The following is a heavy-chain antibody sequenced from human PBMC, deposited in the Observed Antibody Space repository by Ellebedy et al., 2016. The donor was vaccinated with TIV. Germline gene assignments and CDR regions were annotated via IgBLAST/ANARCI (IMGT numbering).Heavy chain of an antibody. CDR1: GFTFSSYW. CDR3: AKHLWFGDADY. Sequence: GGSLRLSXAASGFTFSSYWMHWVRQAPGKGLVWVSRMNNDGSTTYYADSVKGRFTISRDNSKNTLYLQMNSLRAEDTAVYYCAKHLWFGDADYWGQGTLVTVSS. D-gene: IGHD3-10*01. J-gene: IGHJ4*02. V-gene: IGHV3-74*01. CDR2: MNNDGSTT.